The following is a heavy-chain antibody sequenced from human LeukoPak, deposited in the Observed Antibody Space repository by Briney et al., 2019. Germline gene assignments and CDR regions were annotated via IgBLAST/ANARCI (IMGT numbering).Heavy chain of an antibody. D-gene: IGHD4-23*01. CDR1: GDSISNYY. CDR3: ARSIYGGNSGAAFDI. V-gene: IGHV4-4*07. Sequence: SETLSLTCTVSGDSISNYYWSWIRQPAGKGLEWIGRIYTSGSTNYNPSLKSRVTMSVDTSKNQFSLKLSSVTAADTAVYYCARSIYGGNSGAAFDIWGQGTMVTVSS. J-gene: IGHJ3*02. CDR2: IYTSGST.